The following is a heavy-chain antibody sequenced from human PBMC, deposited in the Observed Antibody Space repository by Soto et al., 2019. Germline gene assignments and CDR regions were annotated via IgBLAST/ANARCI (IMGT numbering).Heavy chain of an antibody. V-gene: IGHV4-59*08. CDR2: IYYSGST. Sequence: SETLSLTCTVSGGSIGSYYWSWIRQPPGKGLEWIGYIYYSGSTNYNPSLKSRVTISVDTSKNQFSLKLSSVTAADTAVYYCARQAHTYYDILTGPPDYWGQGTLVTVSS. J-gene: IGHJ4*02. D-gene: IGHD3-9*01. CDR1: GGSIGSYY. CDR3: ARQAHTYYDILTGPPDY.